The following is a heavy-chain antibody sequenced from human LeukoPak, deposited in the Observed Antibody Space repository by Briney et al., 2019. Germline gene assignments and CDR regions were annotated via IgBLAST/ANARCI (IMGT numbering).Heavy chain of an antibody. CDR3: ARDQYYYDSSDYRNFDY. Sequence: GASVKVSCKTSGYTFTGYFMHWMRQAPGQGLEWMGWINPHSGGTNYAQNFQGRVTMTRDTSISTAYLELSRLRSDDTAVYYCARDQYYYDSSDYRNFDYWGQGTLVTVSS. CDR1: GYTFTGYF. CDR2: INPHSGGT. J-gene: IGHJ4*02. V-gene: IGHV1-2*02. D-gene: IGHD3-22*01.